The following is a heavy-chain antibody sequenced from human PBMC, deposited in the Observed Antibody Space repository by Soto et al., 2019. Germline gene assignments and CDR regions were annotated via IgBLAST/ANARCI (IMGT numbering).Heavy chain of an antibody. CDR3: TRRRTGSAFDF. J-gene: IGHJ4*02. Sequence: SQTLSLTCAISGDSVSSNSATWTWIRQSPSRGLEWLGRTYYRSKWYNDYAVSVKSRITINPDTSKNQFSLQLNSVTPEDTSVDYCTRRRTGSAFDFWGQGTLVTVSS. V-gene: IGHV6-1*01. CDR1: GDSVSSNSAT. CDR2: TYYRSKWYN. D-gene: IGHD6-19*01.